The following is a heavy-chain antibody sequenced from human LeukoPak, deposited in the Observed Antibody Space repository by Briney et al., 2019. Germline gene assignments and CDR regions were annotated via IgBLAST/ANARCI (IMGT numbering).Heavy chain of an antibody. CDR3: ARWGVGGGYPNSFDY. CDR1: GFTFDDYA. J-gene: IGHJ4*02. D-gene: IGHD2-15*01. CDR2: ISWNSGSI. V-gene: IGHV3-9*01. Sequence: PGRSLRLSCAASGFTFDDYAMHWVRQAPGKGLEWVSGISWNSGSIGYADSVRGRFTISRDNAKNSLYLQMNSLRAEDTAVYYCARWGVGGGYPNSFDYWGQGTLVTVSS.